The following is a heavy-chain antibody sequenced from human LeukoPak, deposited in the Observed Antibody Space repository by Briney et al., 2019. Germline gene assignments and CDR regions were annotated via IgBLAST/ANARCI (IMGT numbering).Heavy chain of an antibody. CDR3: ARVRPYDYVWGSKRRYYFDY. D-gene: IGHD3-16*01. Sequence: SETLSLTCTVSGYSISSGYYWSWIRQPPGKGLEWIGEITHSGSTNYNPSLESRVTISLDTSKTQFSLKLTSVTAADTAVYYCARVRPYDYVWGSKRRYYFDYWGQGTLVTVSS. CDR1: GYSISSGYY. V-gene: IGHV4-38-2*02. CDR2: ITHSGST. J-gene: IGHJ4*02.